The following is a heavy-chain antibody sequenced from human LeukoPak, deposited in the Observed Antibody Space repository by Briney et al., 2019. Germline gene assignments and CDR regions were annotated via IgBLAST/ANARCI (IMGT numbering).Heavy chain of an antibody. CDR1: GSTFSSYA. V-gene: IGHV3-23*01. D-gene: IGHD5-12*01. J-gene: IGHJ4*02. CDR2: ISGSGGST. CDR3: AKDIGSGYDFFDY. Sequence: PGGSLRLSCAASGSTFSSYAMSWVRQAPGKGLEWVSAISGSGGSTYYADSVKGRFTISRDNSKNTLYLQMNSLRAEDTAVYYCAKDIGSGYDFFDYWGQGTLVTVSS.